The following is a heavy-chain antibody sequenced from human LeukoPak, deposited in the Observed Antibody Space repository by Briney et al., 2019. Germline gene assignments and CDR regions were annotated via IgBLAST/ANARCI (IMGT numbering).Heavy chain of an antibody. Sequence: TSVKVSCKASGFTFTDAAMQWVRQPRGQRLEWIGWIVVGSGNTNYAQKFQGRVTITADESTSTAYMELSSLRSEDTAVYYCARGYLEWLSYYYMDVWGKGTTVTVSS. D-gene: IGHD3-3*01. CDR2: IVVGSGNT. J-gene: IGHJ6*03. CDR1: GFTFTDAA. V-gene: IGHV1-58*02. CDR3: ARGYLEWLSYYYMDV.